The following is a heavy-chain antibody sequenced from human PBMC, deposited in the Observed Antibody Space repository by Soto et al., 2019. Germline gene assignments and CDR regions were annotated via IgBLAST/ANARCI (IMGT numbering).Heavy chain of an antibody. Sequence: LRLSCAASGFTFSSYAMHWVRQAPGKGLEWVAVISYDGSNKYYADSVKGRFTISRDNSKNTLYLQMSSLRAEDTAVYYCARDLSGSTDYWGQGTLVTVSS. CDR1: GFTFSSYA. V-gene: IGHV3-30-3*01. J-gene: IGHJ4*02. CDR3: ARDLSGSTDY. D-gene: IGHD1-26*01. CDR2: ISYDGSNK.